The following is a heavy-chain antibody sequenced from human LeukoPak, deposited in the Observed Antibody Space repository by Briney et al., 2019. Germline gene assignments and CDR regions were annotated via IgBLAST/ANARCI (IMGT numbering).Heavy chain of an antibody. Sequence: GGSLRLSCAASGFNFASNWMHWVRQTPGKGLMWVSRINSGGSGTSYADSVEGRFTISRDNAKSTLYLQMNSLRAEDTAVYYCVSFYETYWGRGTLVTVSS. CDR1: GFNFASNW. CDR2: INSGGSGT. CDR3: VSFYETY. D-gene: IGHD2/OR15-2a*01. V-gene: IGHV3-74*01. J-gene: IGHJ4*02.